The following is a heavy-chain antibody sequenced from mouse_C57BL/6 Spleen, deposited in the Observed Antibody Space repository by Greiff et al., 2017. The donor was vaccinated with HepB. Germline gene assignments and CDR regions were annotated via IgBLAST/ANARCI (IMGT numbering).Heavy chain of an antibody. Sequence: FPGNKLEYIGYTFYSGITYYNPSLESRTYITRDTSKNQFSLKLSSVTTEDTATYYCARDRGWTWFAYWGQGTLVTVSA. CDR3: ARDRGWTWFAY. V-gene: IGHV3-3*01. CDR2: TFYSGIT. J-gene: IGHJ3*01. D-gene: IGHD2-3*01.